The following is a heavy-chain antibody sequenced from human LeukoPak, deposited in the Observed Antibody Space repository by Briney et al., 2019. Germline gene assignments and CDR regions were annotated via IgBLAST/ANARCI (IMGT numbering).Heavy chain of an antibody. CDR1: GGSISSGYY. J-gene: IGHJ4*02. CDR3: ARVGSGQQLSY. CDR2: IYHSGST. V-gene: IGHV4-38-2*02. Sequence: SETLSLTCTVSGGSISSGYYWGWIRQPPGKGLEWIGSIYHSGSTYYNPSLKSRVTISVDTSKNQFSLKLSSVTAADTAVYYCARVGSGQQLSYWGQGTLVTVSS. D-gene: IGHD6-13*01.